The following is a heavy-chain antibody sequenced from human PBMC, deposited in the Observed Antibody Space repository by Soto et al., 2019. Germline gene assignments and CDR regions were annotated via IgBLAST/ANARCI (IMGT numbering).Heavy chain of an antibody. CDR1: GYMFTSYG. CDR2: TSAHNGNT. D-gene: IGHD4-17*01. CDR3: ARYSATVTTIVYY. V-gene: IGHV1-18*01. Sequence: GASVKVSCKASGYMFTSYGISWVRRAPGQGLEWVGWTSAHNGNTNYTQRFQGRVTMTTDTSTSTAYMELGSLRSDDTAVYYCARYSATVTTIVYYGGRGTLVTVSS. J-gene: IGHJ4*02.